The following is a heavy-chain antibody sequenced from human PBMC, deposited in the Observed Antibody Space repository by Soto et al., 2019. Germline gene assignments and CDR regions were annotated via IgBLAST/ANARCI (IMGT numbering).Heavy chain of an antibody. CDR3: AKVAKVKYFDY. CDR1: GYTFTDSH. J-gene: IGHJ4*02. V-gene: IGHV1-2*02. CDR2: INPKTGDT. Sequence: ASVKVSCKASGYTFTDSHIHWVRQASGQGLEWLGWINPKTGDTNYPQKFQGRITMTRDTSMSTAYMELTNLTSDDTAVYYCAKVAKVKYFDYWGQGTLVTVSS.